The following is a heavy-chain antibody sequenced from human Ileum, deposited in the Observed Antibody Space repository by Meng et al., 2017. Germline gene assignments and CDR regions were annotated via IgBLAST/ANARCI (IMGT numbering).Heavy chain of an antibody. D-gene: IGHD3-22*01. Sequence: SETLSLTCTVSGGSISSSSYYWGWIRQPPGKGLEWIGSIYYSGSTYYNPSLKSRVTISVDTSKNQFSLKLSSVTAAATAVYYCAGRYYYDGSGYFQATSEFDPWGQGTLVTVSS. V-gene: IGHV4-39*07. CDR3: AGRYYYDGSGYFQATSEFDP. CDR1: GGSISSSSYY. J-gene: IGHJ5*02. CDR2: IYYSGST.